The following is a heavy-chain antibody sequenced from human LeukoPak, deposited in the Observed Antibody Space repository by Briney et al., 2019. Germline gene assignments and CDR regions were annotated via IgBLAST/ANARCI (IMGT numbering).Heavy chain of an antibody. CDR3: ARVWSSSSGRYFDY. CDR1: GGTFSTYA. CDR2: TIPILGTA. Sequence: SVKVSCKASGGTFSTYAITWGRQPPGQGLEWMGGTIPILGTASYARKFQGRVTITADESTSTAYMELSSLRSEDTAVYYCARVWSSSSGRYFDYWGQGTLVTVSS. J-gene: IGHJ4*02. V-gene: IGHV1-69*01. D-gene: IGHD6-6*01.